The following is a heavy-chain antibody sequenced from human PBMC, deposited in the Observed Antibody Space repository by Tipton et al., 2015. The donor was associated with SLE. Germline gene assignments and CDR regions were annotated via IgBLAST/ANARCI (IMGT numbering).Heavy chain of an antibody. V-gene: IGHV4-39*07. D-gene: IGHD5-12*01. CDR1: GDSLISSESY. J-gene: IGHJ4*02. Sequence: TLSLTCAVFGDSLISSESYWAWIRQPPGAGLGWIGSFYSGGSIYYRPSLESRVTISMDTSKNYLSLTLTSVTAADTAVYYCARKFSEYSGYDPFDYWGQGTLVTVSS. CDR3: ARKFSEYSGYDPFDY. CDR2: FYSGGSI.